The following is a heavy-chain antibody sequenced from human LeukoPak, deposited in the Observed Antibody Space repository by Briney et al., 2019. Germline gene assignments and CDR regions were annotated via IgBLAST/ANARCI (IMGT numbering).Heavy chain of an antibody. V-gene: IGHV4-34*01. J-gene: IGHJ6*02. CDR1: GGSFSGYY. CDR3: ARGFSGPQEHYDSKFGIQSPVLYYSYGMDV. CDR2: INHSGRT. Sequence: SETLSLTCAVYGGSFSGYYWSWIRQPPGKGLEWIGEINHSGRTNHNPSFKSRVTISVDTSKNQFSLKVSSVTAADRAVYYCARGFSGPQEHYDSKFGIQSPVLYYSYGMDVWGQGTTVTVSS. D-gene: IGHD3-22*01.